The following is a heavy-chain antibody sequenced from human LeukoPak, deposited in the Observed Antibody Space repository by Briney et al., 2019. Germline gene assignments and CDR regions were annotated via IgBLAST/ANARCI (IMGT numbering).Heavy chain of an antibody. CDR2: IRYDGGNQ. Sequence: GGSLRLSCAASGFTFSSYGMHWVRQAPGKGLEWVAFIRYDGGNQYYADSVKGRFTISRDNSKNTLYLQMNSLRAEDTAVYYCARDLGYSSGWYYAFDIWGQGTMVTVSS. J-gene: IGHJ3*02. V-gene: IGHV3-30*02. CDR3: ARDLGYSSGWYYAFDI. CDR1: GFTFSSYG. D-gene: IGHD6-19*01.